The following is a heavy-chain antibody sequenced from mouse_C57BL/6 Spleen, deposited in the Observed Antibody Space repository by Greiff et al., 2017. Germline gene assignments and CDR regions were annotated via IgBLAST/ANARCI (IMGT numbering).Heavy chain of an antibody. D-gene: IGHD3-2*02. CDR1: GYAFSSSW. J-gene: IGHJ4*01. V-gene: IGHV1-82*01. CDR2: IYPGDGDT. CDR3: ARSRSGYDYMDY. Sequence: QVQLQQSGPELVKPGASVKISCTASGYAFSSSWMNWVKQRPGKGLEWIGRIYPGDGDTNYNGKFKGKATLTADKSSSTAYIQLSSLTSADSAVYFCARSRSGYDYMDYWGQGTSVTVSS.